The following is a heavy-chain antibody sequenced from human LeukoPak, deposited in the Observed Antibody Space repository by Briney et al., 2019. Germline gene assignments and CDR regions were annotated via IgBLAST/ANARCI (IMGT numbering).Heavy chain of an antibody. CDR3: ARHRRPRTYSYGSYDWYFDL. CDR2: INHSGST. J-gene: IGHJ2*01. Sequence: SETLSLTCAVYGGSFSGYYWSWIRQPPGKGLEWIGEINHSGSTNYNPSLKSRVTISVDTSKDQFSLKLSSVTAADTAVYYCARHRRPRTYSYGSYDWYFDLWGRGTLVTVSS. V-gene: IGHV4-34*01. CDR1: GGSFSGYY. D-gene: IGHD5-18*01.